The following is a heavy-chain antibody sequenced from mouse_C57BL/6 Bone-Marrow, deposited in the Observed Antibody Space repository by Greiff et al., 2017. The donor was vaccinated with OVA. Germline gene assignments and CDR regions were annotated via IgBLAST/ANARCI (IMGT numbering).Heavy chain of an antibody. V-gene: IGHV6-3*01. CDR1: GFTFSNYW. CDR3: TGRYYGSSQAWFAY. CDR2: IRLKSDNYAT. J-gene: IGHJ3*01. D-gene: IGHD1-1*01. Sequence: EVMLVESGGGLVQPGGSMKLSCVASGFTFSNYWMNWVRQSPEKGLEWVAQIRLKSDNYATHYAESVKGRFTISRDDSKSSVYLQMNNLRAEDTGIYYCTGRYYGSSQAWFAYWGQGTLVTVSA.